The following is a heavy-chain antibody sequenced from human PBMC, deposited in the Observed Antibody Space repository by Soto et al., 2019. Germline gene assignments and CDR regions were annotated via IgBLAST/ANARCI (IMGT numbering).Heavy chain of an antibody. V-gene: IGHV3-7*01. J-gene: IGHJ3*02. CDR2: INQDASER. Sequence: EVQLVEAGGGLVQPGGSLRLSCVASGFNFSTYGMTWVRQAPGTGLDWVANINQDASERYYVDSVRGRFTITRDNVKNSVYLQLNSLRVDDTAMDYCAGDPAGDGGAFFHMWGQGTMVSVSS. CDR1: GFNFSTYG. CDR3: AGDPAGDGGAFFHM. D-gene: IGHD1-26*01.